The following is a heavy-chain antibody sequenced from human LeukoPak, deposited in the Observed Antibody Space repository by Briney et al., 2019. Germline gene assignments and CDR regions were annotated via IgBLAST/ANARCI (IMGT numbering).Heavy chain of an antibody. CDR3: ARVRRIAAAGTGYCQH. J-gene: IGHJ1*01. D-gene: IGHD6-13*01. CDR1: GYTFTGYY. CDR2: INPNSGGT. V-gene: IGHV1-2*02. Sequence: ASVKVSCKASGYTFTGYYMHWVRQAPGPGLEWMGWINPNSGGTNYAQKFQGRVTMTRDTSISTAYMELSRLRSDDTAVYYCARVRRIAAAGTGYCQHWGQGTLVTVSS.